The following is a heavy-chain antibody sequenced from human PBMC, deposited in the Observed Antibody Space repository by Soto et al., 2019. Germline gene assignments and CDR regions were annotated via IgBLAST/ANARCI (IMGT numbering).Heavy chain of an antibody. D-gene: IGHD3-10*01. V-gene: IGHV3-15*01. CDR1: GFTFSNAW. CDR3: TTKTLVVPAASWFGEFADYYYYGMDV. Sequence: EVQLVESGGGLVKPGGSLRLSCAASGFTFSNAWMSWVRQAPGKGLEWVGRIKSKTDGGTTDYAAPVKGRFTISRDDSKNTLYLQMNSLKTEDTAVYYCTTKTLVVPAASWFGEFADYYYYGMDVWGQGTTVTVSS. CDR2: IKSKTDGGTT. J-gene: IGHJ6*02.